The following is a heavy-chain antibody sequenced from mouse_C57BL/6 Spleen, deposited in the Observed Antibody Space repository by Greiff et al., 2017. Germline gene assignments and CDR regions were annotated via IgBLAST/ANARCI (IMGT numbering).Heavy chain of an antibody. CDR1: GFTFSSYA. CDR2: ISSGGAYI. Sequence: EVKVEESGEGLVKPGGSLKLSCAASGFTFSSYAMSWVSQTPEKRLEWVAYISSGGAYIYYADTVKGRFTISRDNARNTLYLQMSSLKSEDSAMYYCTSYRGYDYVGDWYFDVWGTGTTLTVSS. V-gene: IGHV5-9-1*02. J-gene: IGHJ1*03. CDR3: TSYRGYDYVGDWYFDV. D-gene: IGHD2-4*01.